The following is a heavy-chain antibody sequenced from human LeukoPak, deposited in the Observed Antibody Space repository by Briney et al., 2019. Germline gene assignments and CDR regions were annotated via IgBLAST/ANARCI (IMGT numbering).Heavy chain of an antibody. D-gene: IGHD6-13*01. V-gene: IGHV3-33*01. CDR2: IWYDGSNK. CDR1: GFTFSSYG. J-gene: IGHJ1*01. CDR3: ARSIAAAGIGYFQH. Sequence: PGRSLRLSCAASGFTFSSYGMHWVRQAPGKGLEWVAVIWYDGSNKYYADSVKGRFTISRDNSKNTLYLQMNSLRAEDTAVYYCARSIAAAGIGYFQHWGQGTLVTVSS.